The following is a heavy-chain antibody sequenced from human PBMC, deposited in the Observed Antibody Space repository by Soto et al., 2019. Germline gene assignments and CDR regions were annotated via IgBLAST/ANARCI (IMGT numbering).Heavy chain of an antibody. D-gene: IGHD4-4*01. CDR2: IYYSGST. V-gene: IGHV4-30-4*01. Sequence: SETLSLTCTVSGGSISSGDYYWSWIRQPPGKGLEWIGYIYYSGSTYYNPSLKSRVTISVDTSKNQFSLKLSSVTAADTAVYYCARVRVTTNYYYGMDVWGQGTTVTVSS. CDR3: ARVRVTTNYYYGMDV. J-gene: IGHJ6*02. CDR1: GGSISSGDYY.